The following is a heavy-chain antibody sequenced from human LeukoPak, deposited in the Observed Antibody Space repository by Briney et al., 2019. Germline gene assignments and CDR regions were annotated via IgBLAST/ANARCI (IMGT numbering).Heavy chain of an antibody. D-gene: IGHD1-26*01. CDR2: MTGSGSIT. J-gene: IGHJ3*02. CDR3: AQGPWDLPHAFDI. Sequence: WGSLRLSCAASGFTFSSYAMSWVRQAPGKGLECVSTMTGSGSITRYADSVKGRFIISRDNSKNTLYLQMNSLRAEDTAIYYCAQGPWDLPHAFDIWGLGTMVTVSS. V-gene: IGHV3-23*01. CDR1: GFTFSSYA.